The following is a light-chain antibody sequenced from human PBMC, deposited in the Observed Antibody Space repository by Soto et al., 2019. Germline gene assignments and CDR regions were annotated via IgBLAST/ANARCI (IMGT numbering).Light chain of an antibody. CDR1: QDISTY. Sequence: DIHLTQSPSFLSASVGDRVTATCRASQDISTYLAWFQQKPGKAPQLLVYPASTLQGGVPSRFSGRGSGTEFSLTISSLQPEDFATYYCQQLRTYPHTFGQGTKVDIK. CDR2: PAS. V-gene: IGKV1-9*01. CDR3: QQLRTYPHT. J-gene: IGKJ2*01.